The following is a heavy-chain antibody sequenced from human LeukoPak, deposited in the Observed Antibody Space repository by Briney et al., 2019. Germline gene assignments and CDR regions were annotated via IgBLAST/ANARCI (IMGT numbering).Heavy chain of an antibody. Sequence: SETLSLTCTVSGGSINSYYWSWIRQPPGKGLEWIGYIYYSGSTNYNPSLKSRVTISVDTSKNQFSLRLSSVTAADTAVYYCASPRASWGQGTLVTVSS. V-gene: IGHV4-59*01. CDR1: GGSINSYY. J-gene: IGHJ4*02. CDR2: IYYSGST. CDR3: ASPRAS.